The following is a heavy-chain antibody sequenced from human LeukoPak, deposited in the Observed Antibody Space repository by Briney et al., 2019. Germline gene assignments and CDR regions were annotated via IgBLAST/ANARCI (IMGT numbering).Heavy chain of an antibody. CDR2: ISSSGSTI. V-gene: IGHV3-11*01. CDR3: ARRGYSSGIDAFDI. Sequence: GGSLRLSCAASGFTFSDYYMSWIRQAPGKGLEWASYISSSGSTIYYADSVKGRFTISRDNAKNSLYLQMNSLRAEDTAVYYCARRGYSSGIDAFDIWGQGTMVTVSS. D-gene: IGHD6-19*01. CDR1: GFTFSDYY. J-gene: IGHJ3*02.